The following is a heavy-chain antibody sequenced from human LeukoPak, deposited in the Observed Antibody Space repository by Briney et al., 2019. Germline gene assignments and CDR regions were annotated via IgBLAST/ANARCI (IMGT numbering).Heavy chain of an antibody. Sequence: GASVKVSCKASGYIFTHYAISWVRQAPGQGLEWMGGIIPIFGTANYAQKFQGRVTITTDESTSTAYMELSSLRSEDTAVYYCARSEGDSGSYWPYNWFDPWGQGTLVTVSS. CDR2: IIPIFGTA. J-gene: IGHJ5*02. V-gene: IGHV1-69*05. CDR3: ARSEGDSGSYWPYNWFDP. CDR1: GYIFTHYA. D-gene: IGHD1-26*01.